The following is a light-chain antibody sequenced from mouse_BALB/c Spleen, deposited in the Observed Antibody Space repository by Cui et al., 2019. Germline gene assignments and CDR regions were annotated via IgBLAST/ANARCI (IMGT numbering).Light chain of an antibody. CDR2: LTS. J-gene: IGKJ4*01. V-gene: IGKV4-68*01. CDR1: SSVSY. CDR3: QQWSSNPFT. Sequence: QIVLTQSPALMSASPGEKVTMTCSASSSVSYMYWDQQKPRSSPKPWIYLTSNLASGVPARFSGSGSGTSYSLTISSMEAEDAATYYCQQWSSNPFTFGSGTKLEIK.